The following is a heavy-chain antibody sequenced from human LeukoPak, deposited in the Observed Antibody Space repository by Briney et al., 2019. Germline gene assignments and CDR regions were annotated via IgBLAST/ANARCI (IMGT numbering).Heavy chain of an antibody. V-gene: IGHV3-30*18. CDR1: GFTFSSYG. Sequence: PGRSLRLSCAASGFTFSSYGMHWVRQAPGKWLELVAVISYDGSNKYYADSVKGRFTISRDNSKNTLYLQMNSLRAEDTAVYYCAKDGGTTMGFDYWGQGTLVTVSS. D-gene: IGHD1-1*01. CDR3: AKDGGTTMGFDY. CDR2: ISYDGSNK. J-gene: IGHJ4*02.